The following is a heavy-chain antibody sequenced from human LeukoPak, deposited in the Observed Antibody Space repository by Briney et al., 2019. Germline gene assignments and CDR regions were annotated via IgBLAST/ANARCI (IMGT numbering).Heavy chain of an antibody. J-gene: IGHJ4*02. Sequence: PGGSLRLSCAASGFTFSSYWMHWVRQAPGKGLVWVSRINSDGSSTSYADSVKGRFTISRDNSKSTLYLQMNSLRAEDTAVYYCAKDRYCGLNTIDYWGQGTLVTVSS. CDR3: AKDRYCGLNTIDY. V-gene: IGHV3-74*01. CDR2: INSDGSST. D-gene: IGHD3-3*01. CDR1: GFTFSSYW.